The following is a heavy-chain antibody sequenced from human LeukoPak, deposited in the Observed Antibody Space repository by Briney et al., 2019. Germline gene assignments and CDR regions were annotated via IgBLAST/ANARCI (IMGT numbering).Heavy chain of an antibody. CDR2: IYYSGST. CDR1: GGSISSSSYY. J-gene: IGHJ5*02. D-gene: IGHD3-10*01. V-gene: IGHV4-61*05. Sequence: PSETLSLTCTVSGGSISSSSYYWGWIRQPPGKGLEWIGYIYYSGSTNYNPSLKSRVTISVDTSKNQFSLKLSSVTAADTAVYYCASYYYGSGTSNWFDPWGQGTLVTVSS. CDR3: ASYYYGSGTSNWFDP.